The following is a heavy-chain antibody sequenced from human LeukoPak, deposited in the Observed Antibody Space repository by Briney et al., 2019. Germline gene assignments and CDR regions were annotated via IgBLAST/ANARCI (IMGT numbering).Heavy chain of an antibody. V-gene: IGHV1-18*01. CDR2: INMYNGNT. Sequence: ASVKVSCTASGYTFTSYAISWVRQAPGQGPEWMGWINMYNGNTNYAQKLQGRVTMTTDTSTSRAYVELRSLRSDDTAVYYCARVVGNYVWGSYRPEGCFDSWGQGTMVTVSS. CDR3: ARVVGNYVWGSYRPEGCFDS. J-gene: IGHJ4*02. D-gene: IGHD3-16*02. CDR1: GYTFTSYA.